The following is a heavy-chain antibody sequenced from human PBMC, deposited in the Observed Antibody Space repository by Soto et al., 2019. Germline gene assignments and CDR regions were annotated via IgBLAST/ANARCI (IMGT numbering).Heavy chain of an antibody. V-gene: IGHV4-31*03. CDR3: ARARPGGSDWGGRIAARGDKLFDP. J-gene: IGHJ5*02. CDR1: GGSISSGGYY. Sequence: PSETLSLTCTVSGGSISSGGYYWSWIRQHPGKGLEWIGYIYCSGSTYYNPSLKSRVTISVDTSKNQFSLKLSSVTAADTAVYYCARARPGGSDWGGRIAARGDKLFDPWGAGTPVTVSS. CDR2: IYCSGST. D-gene: IGHD6-6*01.